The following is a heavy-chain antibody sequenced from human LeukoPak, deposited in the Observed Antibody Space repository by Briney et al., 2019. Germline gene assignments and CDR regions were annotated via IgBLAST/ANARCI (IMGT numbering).Heavy chain of an antibody. D-gene: IGHD3-10*01. CDR1: GYTFTSYA. V-gene: IGHV1-18*01. Sequence: ASVKVSSEASGYTFTSYAISWVSQAPGQGLEWMGWISAYNGNTNYAQKLQGRVTMTKDTSTSTAYMELRSLRSDDTAVYYCARVRELSAMVRGVIDYWGQGTLVTVSS. CDR3: ARVRELSAMVRGVIDY. J-gene: IGHJ4*02. CDR2: ISAYNGNT.